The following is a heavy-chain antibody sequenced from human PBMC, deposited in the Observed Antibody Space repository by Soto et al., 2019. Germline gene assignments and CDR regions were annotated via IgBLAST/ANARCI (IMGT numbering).Heavy chain of an antibody. J-gene: IGHJ4*02. CDR2: IYYSGST. CDR3: ARAHGSGFLGS. Sequence: PSETLSLTCAVSGGSISSGGYSWSWIRHPPGKGLEWIGYIYYSGSTYYNPSLKSRVTISVDTSKNQFSLKLSSVTAAHTSVYYCARAHGSGFLGSWGQGTLVTVS. V-gene: IGHV4-30-2*05. D-gene: IGHD3-10*01. CDR1: GGSISSGGYS.